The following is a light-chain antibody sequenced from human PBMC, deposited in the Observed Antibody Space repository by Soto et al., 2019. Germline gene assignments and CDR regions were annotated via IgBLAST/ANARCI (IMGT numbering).Light chain of an antibody. Sequence: DIQMTQSPSSLSASVGDRVTITCRASQGITNDLGWYQQKPGKAPKRLIYDASSLEGGVPSRFSGSGSGTEFTLTISSLQTEHFATYYCLQHNTYPFTFGPGTKVDIK. J-gene: IGKJ3*01. CDR2: DAS. V-gene: IGKV1-17*01. CDR3: LQHNTYPFT. CDR1: QGITND.